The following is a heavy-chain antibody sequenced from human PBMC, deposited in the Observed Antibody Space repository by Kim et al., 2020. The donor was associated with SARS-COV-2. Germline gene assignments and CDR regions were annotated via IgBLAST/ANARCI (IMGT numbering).Heavy chain of an antibody. J-gene: IGHJ5*02. CDR1: GGTFSSYA. V-gene: IGHV1-69*06. CDR3: ARTRGSGYNWGGFDP. D-gene: IGHD5-12*01. CDR2: IIPVFVTA. Sequence: SVKVSCKASGGTFSSYAISWVRQAPGQGLEWMGGIIPVFVTANYAQKFQGRITITADKSTSTAYMELSSLRSEDTAVYFCARTRGSGYNWGGFDPWGQGTLGTVSS.